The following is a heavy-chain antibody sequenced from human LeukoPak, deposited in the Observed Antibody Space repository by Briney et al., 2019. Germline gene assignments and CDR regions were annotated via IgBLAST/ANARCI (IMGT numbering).Heavy chain of an antibody. Sequence: SETLSLTCTVSGGSISSGDSYWNWIRQPPGKDLEWIGYVSYSENTYYSPSLKSRVTISIDTSKNQFSLKLSSVTAADTAVYYRARGVFRFGELLLIDYWGQGTLVTVSS. CDR1: GGSISSGDSY. CDR2: VSYSENT. V-gene: IGHV4-30-4*01. J-gene: IGHJ4*02. D-gene: IGHD3-10*01. CDR3: ARGVFRFGELLLIDY.